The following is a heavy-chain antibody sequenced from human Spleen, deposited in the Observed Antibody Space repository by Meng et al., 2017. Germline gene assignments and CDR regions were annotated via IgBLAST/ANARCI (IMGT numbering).Heavy chain of an antibody. CDR2: IYHDGRT. V-gene: IGHV4-4*02. Sequence: QVQLQESVPGLVKPSGTLSLTCAVSGASFSSGYWCSLVHQSPGKGLEWIGEIYHDGRTNYNPSLNSRVTLSVDNSKNHLSLQLTSVTAADTAVYYCGGNGDSDSFYIDSWGRGTLVTVSS. J-gene: IGHJ4*02. D-gene: IGHD2/OR15-2a*01. CDR1: GASFSSGYW. CDR3: GGNGDSDSFYIDS.